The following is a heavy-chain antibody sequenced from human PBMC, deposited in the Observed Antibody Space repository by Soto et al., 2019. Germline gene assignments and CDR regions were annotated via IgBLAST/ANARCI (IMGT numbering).Heavy chain of an antibody. CDR2: IHPFGDT. D-gene: IGHD3-16*01. CDR3: SRGREPHTGGRS. V-gene: IGHV4-34*02. CDR1: TDSFSTYY. J-gene: IGHJ4*02. Sequence: QVQLQQWGAGLLKPSETLSLTCAVHTDSFSTYYCSWTRQPPGKGLEWIGDIHPFGDTNYNPSLNNRVTISVDTSKNQSSLKLTSVTAADTAVYFASRGREPHTGGRSWGQGTLVTVSS.